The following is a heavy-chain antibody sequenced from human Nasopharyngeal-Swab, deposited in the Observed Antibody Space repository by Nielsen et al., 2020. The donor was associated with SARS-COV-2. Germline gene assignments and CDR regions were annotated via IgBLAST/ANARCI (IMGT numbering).Heavy chain of an antibody. V-gene: IGHV4-34*01. CDR3: ARGSLVVVTIAPFDY. CDR2: INHSGST. Sequence: RQAPGKGLEWIGEINHSGSTNYNPSLKSRVTISVDTSKNQFSLKLSSVTAADTAVYYCARGSLVVVTIAPFDYWGQGTLVTLSS. J-gene: IGHJ4*02. D-gene: IGHD3-22*01.